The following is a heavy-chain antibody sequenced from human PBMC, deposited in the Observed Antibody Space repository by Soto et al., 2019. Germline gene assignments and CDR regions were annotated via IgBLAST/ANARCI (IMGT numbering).Heavy chain of an antibody. CDR1: GFTFSNAW. D-gene: IGHD3-10*01. V-gene: IGHV3-15*01. J-gene: IGHJ4*02. Sequence: GGSLRLSCAASGFTFSNAWMSWVRQAPGKGLERVGRIKSKTDGGTTDYAAPVKGRFTISRDDSKNKLYLQMNSLKTEDTAVYYCTTVFLLPMVRGVIITGSDYWGQGTLVTVSS. CDR3: TTVFLLPMVRGVIITGSDY. CDR2: IKSKTDGGTT.